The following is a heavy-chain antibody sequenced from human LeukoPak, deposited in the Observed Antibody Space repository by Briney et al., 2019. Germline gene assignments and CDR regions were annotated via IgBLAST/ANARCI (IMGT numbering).Heavy chain of an antibody. V-gene: IGHV1-69*04. CDR1: GGTFSSYA. J-gene: IGHJ4*02. D-gene: IGHD3-22*01. CDR3: ARDPNPYDSSGYYFNY. Sequence: SVKVSCKASGGTFSSYAISWVRQAPGQGLERMGRIIPIFGIANYAQKFQGRVTITADKSTSTAYMELSSLRSEDTAVYYCARDPNPYDSSGYYFNYWGQGTLVTVSS. CDR2: IIPIFGIA.